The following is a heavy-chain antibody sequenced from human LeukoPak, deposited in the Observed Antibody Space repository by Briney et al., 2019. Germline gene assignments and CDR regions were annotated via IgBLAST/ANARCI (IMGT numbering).Heavy chain of an antibody. CDR2: LYHSGST. D-gene: IGHD2-2*02. CDR3: ARECSSTTCYTRSFDP. CDR1: GYSISSGYY. J-gene: IGHJ5*02. V-gene: IGHV4-38-2*02. Sequence: SETLSLTCIVSGYSISSGYYWGWIRRPPGKGLEWIGNLYHSGSTYYNPSLRSRATISGDTSKNQFSLSLSSVTAADTAVYYCARECSSTTCYTRSFDPWGQGTLVTVSS.